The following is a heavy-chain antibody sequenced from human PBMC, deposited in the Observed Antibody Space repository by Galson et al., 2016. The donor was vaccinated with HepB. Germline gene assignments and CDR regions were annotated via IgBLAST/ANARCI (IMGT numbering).Heavy chain of an antibody. Sequence: SLRLSCAASGFIFSNYAMSWVRQAPGKGLEWVSGLLGGGDTTYYAESVKGRFTISRDNSKNTLYLQMNNPRAEDTAVYYCVKDDKWNVDDWGQGTLVTVSS. J-gene: IGHJ4*02. CDR3: VKDDKWNVDD. CDR1: GFIFSNYA. D-gene: IGHD1-1*01. CDR2: LLGGGDTT. V-gene: IGHV3-23*01.